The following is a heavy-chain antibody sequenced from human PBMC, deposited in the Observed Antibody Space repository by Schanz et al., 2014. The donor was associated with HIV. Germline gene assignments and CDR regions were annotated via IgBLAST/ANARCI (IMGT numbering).Heavy chain of an antibody. Sequence: EVQLLESGGGLVQPGGSLRLSCAASGFTFSSYTMTWVRQAPGKGLEWVSGIGGSRGGTYYADSVNGRFTISRDNSKNTLYLQMTTLRIDDTAVYYCAKPEYDSRGNSQSHFDYWGQGTLVTVSS. V-gene: IGHV3-23*01. D-gene: IGHD3-22*01. J-gene: IGHJ4*02. CDR2: IGGSRGGT. CDR1: GFTFSSYT. CDR3: AKPEYDSRGNSQSHFDY.